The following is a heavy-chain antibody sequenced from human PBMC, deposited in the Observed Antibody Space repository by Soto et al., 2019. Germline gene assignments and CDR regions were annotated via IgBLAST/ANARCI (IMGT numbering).Heavy chain of an antibody. CDR3: AKRRSAASSGGGVNWFDP. Sequence: EVQLLESGGGLVQPGGSLRLSCAASGFTFSSYTMSWVRQAPGKGLEWVSAISGSGGSTYYADSVKGRFTISRDNSKNTLYLQMNSLRAEDTAVYYCAKRRSAASSGGGVNWFDPWGQGTLVTVSS. D-gene: IGHD6-13*01. CDR2: ISGSGGST. J-gene: IGHJ5*02. V-gene: IGHV3-23*01. CDR1: GFTFSSYT.